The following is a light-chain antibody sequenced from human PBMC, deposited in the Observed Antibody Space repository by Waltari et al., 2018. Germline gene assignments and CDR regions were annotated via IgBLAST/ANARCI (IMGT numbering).Light chain of an antibody. CDR1: SNNDGYQG. Sequence: QAGLTQPSSVSKDLGQTATLTCPGNSNNDGYQGATWLQQHHGHPPKLLSYSNHDPPPGISVRLSASWSVSTASLTITGLQPEDEAYYYCSAWDSSLTAWVFGGGTRLTVL. CDR2: SNH. CDR3: SAWDSSLTAWV. V-gene: IGLV10-54*01. J-gene: IGLJ3*02.